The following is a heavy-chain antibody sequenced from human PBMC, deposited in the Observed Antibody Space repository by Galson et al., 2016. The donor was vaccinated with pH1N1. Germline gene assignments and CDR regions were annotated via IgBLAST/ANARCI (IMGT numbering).Heavy chain of an antibody. Sequence: WIRQPPGKGLEWIGSINYSGSTNYNPSLKSRVTISVDTSKNQFSLKLSSVTAADTAVYYCEGHPRGSQWPYIDYWGQGTLVTVSA. V-gene: IGHV4-39*01. CDR3: EGHPRGSQWPYIDY. D-gene: IGHD6-19*01. CDR2: INYSGST. J-gene: IGHJ4*02.